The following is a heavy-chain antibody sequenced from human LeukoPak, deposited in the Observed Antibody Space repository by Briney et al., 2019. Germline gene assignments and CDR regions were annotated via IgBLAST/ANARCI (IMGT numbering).Heavy chain of an antibody. D-gene: IGHD6-13*01. V-gene: IGHV1-46*01. Sequence: ASVKVSCKASGYTFTGYYMHWVRQAPGQGLEWMGIINPSGGSTNYAQKFQGRVTMTRDTSTSTVYMELSSLRSEDTAVYYCARGPPSYRQQLENYFDYWGQGTLVTVSS. J-gene: IGHJ4*02. CDR1: GYTFTGYY. CDR2: INPSGGST. CDR3: ARGPPSYRQQLENYFDY.